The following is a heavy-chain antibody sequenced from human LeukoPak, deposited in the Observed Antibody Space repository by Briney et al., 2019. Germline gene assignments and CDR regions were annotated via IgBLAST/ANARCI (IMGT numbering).Heavy chain of an antibody. J-gene: IGHJ4*02. D-gene: IGHD6-19*01. Sequence: PGGSLRLSCAASGFTFSDYYMSWIRQAPGKGLEWVPYIGSSGSTIYYADSVKGRFTISRDNAKNSLYLQMNSLRAEDTAVYYCARRRIAVAGTNFDYWGQGTLVTVSS. CDR2: IGSSGSTI. V-gene: IGHV3-11*04. CDR1: GFTFSDYY. CDR3: ARRRIAVAGTNFDY.